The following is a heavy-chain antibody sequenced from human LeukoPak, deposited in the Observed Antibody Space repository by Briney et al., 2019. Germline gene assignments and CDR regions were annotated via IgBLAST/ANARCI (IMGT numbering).Heavy chain of an antibody. V-gene: IGHV1-18*04. Sequence: GSVRVSCGASGYTFSSYGVHWVRQAPGKGLEWMGGISAYNGKTKFAGSVQGRVTMTTHTSTRTSYMELTNLKSNDTPIYSCARGDSSALGLDYFDPWGQGALVTVSS. CDR1: GYTFSSYG. CDR3: ARGDSSALGLDYFDP. CDR2: ISAYNGKT. D-gene: IGHD6-25*01. J-gene: IGHJ5*02.